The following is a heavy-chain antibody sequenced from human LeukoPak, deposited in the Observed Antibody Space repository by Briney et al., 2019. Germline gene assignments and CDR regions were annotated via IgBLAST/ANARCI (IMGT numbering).Heavy chain of an antibody. J-gene: IGHJ4*02. V-gene: IGHV4-61*02. CDR1: GGSITSGSYY. CDR3: ARGRLGDSFDH. Sequence: SETLSHTXIVSGGSITSGSYYWNWIRQPAGKGLEWIGRIYTSDSTNYNPSFKSRVTISVDTSKNQFSLNLSSVTAADTAVYHCARGRLGDSFDHWGQGILVTVSS. D-gene: IGHD3-16*01. CDR2: IYTSDST.